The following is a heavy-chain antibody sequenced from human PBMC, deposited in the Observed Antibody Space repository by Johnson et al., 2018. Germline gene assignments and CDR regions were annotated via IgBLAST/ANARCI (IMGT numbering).Heavy chain of an antibody. Sequence: VQLQESGPRLVKPLETLSLTYTVSGGSISSYYWSWIRQPPGKGLEWIGYIYYSGSTTYNPSLKSRVPISVDTSKNQFSLKLSSVTAADTAVYYCARNTYYYDSSGYYYYYYMDVWGKGTTVTVSS. V-gene: IGHV4-59*01. D-gene: IGHD3-22*01. J-gene: IGHJ6*03. CDR1: GGSISSYY. CDR3: ARNTYYYDSSGYYYYYYMDV. CDR2: IYYSGST.